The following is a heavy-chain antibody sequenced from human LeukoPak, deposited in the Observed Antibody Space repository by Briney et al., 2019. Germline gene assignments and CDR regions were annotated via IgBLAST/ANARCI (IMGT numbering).Heavy chain of an antibody. Sequence: SETLSLTCTVSGGSISSYYWSWIRQPPGKGLEWIGYIYYSGSTNYNPSLKSRVTISVDTSKNQFSLKLSSVTAADTAVYYCARRSSNWSFDYWGQGTLVTVSS. V-gene: IGHV4-59*08. CDR3: ARRSSNWSFDY. CDR2: IYYSGST. J-gene: IGHJ4*02. CDR1: GGSISSYY. D-gene: IGHD6-13*01.